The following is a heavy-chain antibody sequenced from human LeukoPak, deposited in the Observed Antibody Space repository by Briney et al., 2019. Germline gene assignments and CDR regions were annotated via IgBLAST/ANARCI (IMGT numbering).Heavy chain of an antibody. Sequence: GGSLRLSCAASGFTFDDYDMTWVGQAPGKGLEWVAGINYNGGSTGYSDSVKGRFTVSRDNAKNSLYLQMNSLRAEDTALYYCARRGNSHGSEYWGQGTLVTVSS. D-gene: IGHD5-18*01. CDR2: INYNGGST. J-gene: IGHJ4*02. CDR1: GFTFDDYD. CDR3: ARRGNSHGSEY. V-gene: IGHV3-20*04.